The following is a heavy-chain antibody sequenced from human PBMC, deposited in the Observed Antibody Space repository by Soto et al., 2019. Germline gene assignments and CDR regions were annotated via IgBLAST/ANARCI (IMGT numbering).Heavy chain of an antibody. CDR1: GYIFTSYY. CDR2: INPSGGTT. V-gene: IGHV1-46*01. Sequence: ASLKVSCKASGYIFTSYYIHWVRQAPGQGLEWMALINPSGGTTNYAQKFQGRVTMTRDTSTSTVYMELSSPRSEDTAVYYCESEAPQESTLTTFFWGQGTLVTVSS. J-gene: IGHJ4*02. CDR3: ESEAPQESTLTTFF. D-gene: IGHD4-17*01.